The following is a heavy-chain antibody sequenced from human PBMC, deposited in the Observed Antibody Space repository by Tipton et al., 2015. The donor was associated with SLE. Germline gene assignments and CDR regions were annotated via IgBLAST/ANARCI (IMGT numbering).Heavy chain of an antibody. CDR1: GGSISNYS. J-gene: IGHJ3*02. V-gene: IGHV4-34*01. Sequence: GLVKPSETLSLTCTVSGGSISNYSWSWIRQPPGKGLEWIGEINHGGSTNYNPSLKSRVTISVDTSKNQFSLKLSSVTAADTAVYYCAQAHLWGSYRYASDIWGQGTMVTVSS. CDR3: AQAHLWGSYRYASDI. D-gene: IGHD3-16*02. CDR2: INHGGST.